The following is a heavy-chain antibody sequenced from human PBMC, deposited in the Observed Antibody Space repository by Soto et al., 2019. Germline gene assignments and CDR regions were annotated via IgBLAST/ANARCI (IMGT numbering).Heavy chain of an antibody. J-gene: IGHJ6*02. V-gene: IGHV3-30*18. D-gene: IGHD4-17*01. CDR1: GFTFSSYG. Sequence: GGSLRLSCAASGFTFSSYGMHWVRQAPGKGLEWVAVISYDGSNKYYADSVKGRFTISRDNSKNTLYLQMNSLRAEDTAVYYCAKDHEVRATVTDRMDVWGQGTTVTVSS. CDR2: ISYDGSNK. CDR3: AKDHEVRATVTDRMDV.